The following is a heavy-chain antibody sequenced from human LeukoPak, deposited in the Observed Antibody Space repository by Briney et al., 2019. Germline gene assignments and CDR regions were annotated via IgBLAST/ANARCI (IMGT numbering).Heavy chain of an antibody. D-gene: IGHD6-19*01. CDR2: IYYSGST. CDR3: AREVIAVAGTGGSNWFDP. CDR1: GGSFSGYY. Sequence: SETLSLTCAVYGGSFSGYYWSWIRQPPGKGLEWIGYIYYSGSTNYNPSLKSRVTTSVDTSKNQFSLKLSSVTAADTAVYYCAREVIAVAGTGGSNWFDPWGQGTLVTVSS. V-gene: IGHV4-59*01. J-gene: IGHJ5*02.